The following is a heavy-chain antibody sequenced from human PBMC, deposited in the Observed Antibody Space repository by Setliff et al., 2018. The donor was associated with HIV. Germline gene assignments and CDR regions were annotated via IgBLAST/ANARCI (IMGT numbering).Heavy chain of an antibody. J-gene: IGHJ5*02. CDR1: GYSISSGYY. CDR3: ARLLNYYGNWFDP. CDR2: IYHSGST. D-gene: IGHD3-10*01. Sequence: LSLTCTVSGYSISSGYYWGWIRQPPGKGLEWIGSIYHSGSTYYNPSLKSRVTISVDTSKNQFSLKLSSVTAADTAVYYCARLLNYYGNWFDPWGQGTLVPSPQ. V-gene: IGHV4-38-2*02.